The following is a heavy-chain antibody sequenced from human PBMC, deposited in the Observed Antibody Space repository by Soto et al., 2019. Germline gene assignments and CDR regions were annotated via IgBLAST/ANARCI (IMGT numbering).Heavy chain of an antibody. Sequence: GGSLRLSCAASGFTFDDYAMHWVRQAPGKGLEWVSGISWNSGSIGYADSVKGRFTISRDNAKNSLYLQMNSLRAEDTALYYCAKDIGSSWQYNWFDPWGQGTLVTVSS. CDR3: AKDIGSSWQYNWFDP. J-gene: IGHJ5*02. V-gene: IGHV3-9*01. CDR1: GFTFDDYA. D-gene: IGHD6-13*01. CDR2: ISWNSGSI.